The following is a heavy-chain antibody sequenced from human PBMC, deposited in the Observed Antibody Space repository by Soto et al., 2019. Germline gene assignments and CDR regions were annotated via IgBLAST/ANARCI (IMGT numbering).Heavy chain of an antibody. CDR2: ISYDGSNK. Sequence: GGSLRLSCAASGFTFSSHGMHWVRQAPGKGLEWVAVISYDGSNKYYADSVKGRFTISRDNSKNTLYLQMNSLRAEDTAVYYCAKGDYDILTGLPVWGQGTLVTVPQ. CDR1: GFTFSSHG. CDR3: AKGDYDILTGLPV. V-gene: IGHV3-30*18. J-gene: IGHJ4*02. D-gene: IGHD3-9*01.